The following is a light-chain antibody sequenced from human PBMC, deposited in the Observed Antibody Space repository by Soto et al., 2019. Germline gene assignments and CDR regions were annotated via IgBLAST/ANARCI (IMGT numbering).Light chain of an antibody. J-gene: IGKJ5*01. CDR2: GAS. V-gene: IGKV3D-20*02. CDR1: QSVSNNY. Sequence: EIVLTQSPGTLSLSPGERATLSCRASQSVSNNYLAWYQQKPGQAPRLLIYGASNRATGIPDRFSGSGSGTDFTLTINRLEPEDFAVYYCQQRQYWPPITFGQGTRLEIK. CDR3: QQRQYWPPIT.